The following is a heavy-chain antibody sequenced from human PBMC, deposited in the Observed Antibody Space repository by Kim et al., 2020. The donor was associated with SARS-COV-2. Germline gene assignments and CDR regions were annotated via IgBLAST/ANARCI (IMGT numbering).Heavy chain of an antibody. Sequence: DYAAPVKGRFTISRDDSKNTLYLQMNSLKTEDTAVYYCTTYYGDYEGSDYWGQGTLVTVSS. J-gene: IGHJ4*02. CDR3: TTYYGDYEGSDY. D-gene: IGHD4-17*01. V-gene: IGHV3-15*01.